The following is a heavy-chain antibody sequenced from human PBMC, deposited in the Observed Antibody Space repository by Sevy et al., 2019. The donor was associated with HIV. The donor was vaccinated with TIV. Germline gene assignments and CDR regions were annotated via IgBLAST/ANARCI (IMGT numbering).Heavy chain of an antibody. D-gene: IGHD6-13*01. J-gene: IGHJ6*02. V-gene: IGHV3-15*01. CDR1: GVTFSNAW. CDR2: IKSKTDGGTT. Sequence: GGYLRLSCAASGVTFSNAWMSWVRQAPGKGLEWVGRIKSKTDGGTTEYAAPVKGRFTISRDDSKNTLYLQMSSLKTEDTAVYYCTTCQYSSSWFDYYYYGMDVWGQGTTVTVSS. CDR3: TTCQYSSSWFDYYYYGMDV.